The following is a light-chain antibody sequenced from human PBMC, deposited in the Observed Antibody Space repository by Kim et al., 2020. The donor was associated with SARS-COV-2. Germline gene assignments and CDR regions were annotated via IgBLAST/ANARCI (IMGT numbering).Light chain of an antibody. CDR2: QDR. J-gene: IGLJ2*01. CDR3: QAWDSSTAVV. Sequence: SYELTQPPSVSVSSGQTVSITCSGDKLGDKYVCWYQQKPGQSPVLVIYQDRKRPSGIPERFSGSNSGNTATLTISGTQAMDEADYYCQAWDSSTAVVFGGGTKLTVL. CDR1: KLGDKY. V-gene: IGLV3-1*01.